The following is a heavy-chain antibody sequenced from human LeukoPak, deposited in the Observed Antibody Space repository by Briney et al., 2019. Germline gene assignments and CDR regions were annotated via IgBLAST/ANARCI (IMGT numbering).Heavy chain of an antibody. D-gene: IGHD6-19*01. J-gene: IGHJ4*02. V-gene: IGHV3-11*06. Sequence: PGGSLRLSCAASGFTFSDYYMSWIRQAPGKGLEWVSSISSSSSYIYYADSVKGRFTISRDNAKNSLYLQMNSLRAEDTAVYYCAREFPRQGYSSGALGYWGQGTLVTVSS. CDR3: AREFPRQGYSSGALGY. CDR2: ISSSSSYI. CDR1: GFTFSDYY.